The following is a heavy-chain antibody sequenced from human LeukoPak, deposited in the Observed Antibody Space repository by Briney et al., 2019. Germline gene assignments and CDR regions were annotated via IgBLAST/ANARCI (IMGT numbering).Heavy chain of an antibody. Sequence: GGSLRLPCAASGFTFSSYAMSWVRQAPGKGLEWVSAISGSGGSTYYADSVKGRFTISRDNSKNTLYLQMNSLRAEDTAVYYCAKERDLTGYSPNACDYWGQGTLVTVSS. V-gene: IGHV3-23*01. CDR2: ISGSGGST. CDR1: GFTFSSYA. CDR3: AKERDLTGYSPNACDY. D-gene: IGHD3-9*01. J-gene: IGHJ4*02.